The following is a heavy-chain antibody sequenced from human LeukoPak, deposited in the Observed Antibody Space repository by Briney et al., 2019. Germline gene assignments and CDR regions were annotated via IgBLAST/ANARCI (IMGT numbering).Heavy chain of an antibody. J-gene: IGHJ6*03. CDR3: ARHLVVVPAVINYMDV. Sequence: PSETLSLTCSVSGGSISNYYWNWIRQPPGKGLEWIGHIYNGGRTNYNPSLKSRVTISVDTSKNQFSLKLSSVTAADTAVYYCARHLVVVPAVINYMDVWGKGTTVTVS. V-gene: IGHV4-59*01. CDR2: IYNGGRT. D-gene: IGHD2-2*02. CDR1: GGSISNYY.